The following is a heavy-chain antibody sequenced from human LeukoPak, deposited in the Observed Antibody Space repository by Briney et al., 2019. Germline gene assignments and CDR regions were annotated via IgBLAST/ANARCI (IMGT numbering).Heavy chain of an antibody. V-gene: IGHV4-39*07. CDR3: ARDWRAYYYDSSGYSNDAFDI. J-gene: IGHJ3*02. CDR2: IYYSGNT. D-gene: IGHD3-22*01. Sequence: SETLSLTCTVSGDSISTSNSYWGWIRQPPGKGLEWIGSIYYSGNTYYNASLKSRVTISVDTSKNQFSLKLSSVTAADTAVYYCARDWRAYYYDSSGYSNDAFDIWGQGTMVTVSS. CDR1: GDSISTSNSY.